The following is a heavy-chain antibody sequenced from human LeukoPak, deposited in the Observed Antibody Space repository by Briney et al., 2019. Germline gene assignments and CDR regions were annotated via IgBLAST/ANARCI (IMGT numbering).Heavy chain of an antibody. CDR2: IRYDGSNK. CDR1: GFTFSSYG. D-gene: IGHD3-10*01. CDR3: AKRDNTMVRGVIDY. Sequence: GGPLRLSCAASGFTFSSYGMHWVRQAPGKGLEWVAFIRYDGSNKYYADSVKGRFTISRDNSKNTLYLQMNSLRAEDAAVYYCAKRDNTMVRGVIDYWGQGTLVTVSS. V-gene: IGHV3-30*02. J-gene: IGHJ4*02.